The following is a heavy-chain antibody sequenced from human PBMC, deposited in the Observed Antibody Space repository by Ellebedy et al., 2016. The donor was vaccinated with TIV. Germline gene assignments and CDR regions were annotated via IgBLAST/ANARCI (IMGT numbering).Heavy chain of an antibody. CDR3: ARDSLEWELRYYYYYMDV. J-gene: IGHJ6*03. CDR1: GGSISSGGYS. Sequence: SETLSLXCAVSGGSISSGGYSWSWIRQPPGKGLEWIGYIYHSGSTYYNPSLKSRVTISVDRSKNQFSLKLSSVTAADTAVYYCARDSLEWELRYYYYYMDVWGKGSTVTVSS. D-gene: IGHD1-26*01. V-gene: IGHV4-30-2*01. CDR2: IYHSGST.